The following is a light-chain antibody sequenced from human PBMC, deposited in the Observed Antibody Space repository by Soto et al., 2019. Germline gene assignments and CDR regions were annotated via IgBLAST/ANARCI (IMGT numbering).Light chain of an antibody. CDR2: KAS. CDR1: QSISSW. CDR3: QQYNSYSA. Sequence: DIQMTQSPSSMSASVGDRVTITSRASQSISSWLAWYQQKPGQAPKLLIYKASSLESGVPSRFSGSGSGTEFTLTIRSLQPDDFATYYCQQYNSYSAFGQGTKVDIK. V-gene: IGKV1-5*03. J-gene: IGKJ1*01.